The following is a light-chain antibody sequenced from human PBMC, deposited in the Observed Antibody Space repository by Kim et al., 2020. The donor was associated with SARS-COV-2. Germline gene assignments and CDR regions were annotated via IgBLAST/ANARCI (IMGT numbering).Light chain of an antibody. J-gene: IGKJ1*01. Sequence: AAVGDGVTITCRASQDIANYLAWYQQKPGKVPKLLVYAASALKSGVPSRFSGRRSGTDFTLTISNLQPEDVATYYCQKYDSAPWTFGQGTKVDIK. V-gene: IGKV1-27*01. CDR1: QDIANY. CDR2: AAS. CDR3: QKYDSAPWT.